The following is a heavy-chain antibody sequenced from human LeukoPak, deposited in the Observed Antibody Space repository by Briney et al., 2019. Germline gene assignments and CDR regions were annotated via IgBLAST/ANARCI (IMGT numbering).Heavy chain of an antibody. CDR3: AKLGTGYSYGYSY. CDR1: EFTFSTYW. Sequence: GGSLRLSCAASEFTFSTYWMTWVRQAPGKGLEWVATIKQDGSEKYYVDSVKGRFTITRDNAKNSLFLQMNSLRAEDTAVYYCAKLGTGYSYGYSYWGQGTLVTVSS. J-gene: IGHJ4*02. V-gene: IGHV3-7*03. CDR2: IKQDGSEK. D-gene: IGHD5-18*01.